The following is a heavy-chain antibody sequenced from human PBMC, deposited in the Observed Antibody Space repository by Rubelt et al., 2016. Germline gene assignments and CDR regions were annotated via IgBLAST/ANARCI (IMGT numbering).Heavy chain of an antibody. CDR3: SRLMGYSTIDY. J-gene: IGHJ4*02. CDR1: GYRFTNYW. CDR2: IHPGDSAT. D-gene: IGHD5-12*01. Sequence: EVQLVQSGAEVKKPGESLKISCKGSGYRFTNYWIGWVRQMPGKGLAWMGIIHPGDSATRYSPSFQCQVTISADKSVNTAYLQWSSLKASDTAIYYCSRLMGYSTIDYWGQGTLVTVSS. V-gene: IGHV5-51*01.